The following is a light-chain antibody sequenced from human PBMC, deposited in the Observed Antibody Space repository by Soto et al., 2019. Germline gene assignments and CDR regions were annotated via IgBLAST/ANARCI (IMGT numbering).Light chain of an antibody. Sequence: DIQLTQSPSFLSASVGDRVTITCRASQGISSYLAWYQQKPGKAPKLLIYAASTLQSGVPSRFSGSGSGTEFPLTISSLQPEDFATYYCQQLNSYFPLTFGGGTKVEIK. V-gene: IGKV1-9*01. CDR2: AAS. J-gene: IGKJ4*01. CDR3: QQLNSYFPLT. CDR1: QGISSY.